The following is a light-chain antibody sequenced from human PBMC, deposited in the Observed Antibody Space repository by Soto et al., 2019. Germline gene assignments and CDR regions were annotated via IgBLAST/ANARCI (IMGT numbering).Light chain of an antibody. CDR2: EVS. CDR3: TSSGGRTPNYV. Sequence: QSVLTQPASVSGSPGQSITISCTGTSSDIGAYNSVSWYQQYPGRAPKLMIYEVSNRPSGVSARFSASKSGNTASLTISGLQAEDEAEYYCTSSGGRTPNYVFGTGTKVTV. CDR1: SSDIGAYNS. J-gene: IGLJ1*01. V-gene: IGLV2-14*01.